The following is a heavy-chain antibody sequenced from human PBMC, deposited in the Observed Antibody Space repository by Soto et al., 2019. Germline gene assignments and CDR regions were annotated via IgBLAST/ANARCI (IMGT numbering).Heavy chain of an antibody. CDR3: ATGGLRYYDY. Sequence: CKAXXXTFTSXGISWVRQAPGQGLEWMGWISAYNGNTNYAQKLQGRVTMTTDTSTSTAYMELRSLRAEDTAVYYCATGGLRYYDYWGQGTLVTVSS. CDR2: ISAYNGNT. D-gene: IGHD3-16*01. J-gene: IGHJ4*02. CDR1: XXTFTSXG. V-gene: IGHV1-18*01.